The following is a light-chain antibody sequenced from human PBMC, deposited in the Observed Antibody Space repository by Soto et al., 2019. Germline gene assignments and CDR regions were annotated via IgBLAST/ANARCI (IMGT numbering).Light chain of an antibody. CDR2: DAS. J-gene: IGKJ1*01. CDR3: QQYGTSPRT. Sequence: EIVLTQSPGTLSLSPGEGGTLSCRASQSVSSNFLAWYQHKPGRAPRLLIYDASNRAAGTPDRFSGSGSGTDFTLIISRLEPEDFAVYYCQQYGTSPRTFGQGTKV. V-gene: IGKV3-20*01. CDR1: QSVSSNF.